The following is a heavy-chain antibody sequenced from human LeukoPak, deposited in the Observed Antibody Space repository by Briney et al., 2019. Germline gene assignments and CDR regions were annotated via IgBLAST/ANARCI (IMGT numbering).Heavy chain of an antibody. V-gene: IGHV4-39*02. CDR1: NGSITRSSYY. CDR3: ASAGSSGYDFDF. D-gene: IGHD5-12*01. Sequence: SETLSLTCSVSNGSITRSSYYWGWIRQPPGKGLEWIGSIYYSGSTYYNPSLKSRVTISIDTSKNNFSLQLNSVTAADTAIYYCASAGSSGYDFDFWGQGTLVTVSS. J-gene: IGHJ4*02. CDR2: IYYSGST.